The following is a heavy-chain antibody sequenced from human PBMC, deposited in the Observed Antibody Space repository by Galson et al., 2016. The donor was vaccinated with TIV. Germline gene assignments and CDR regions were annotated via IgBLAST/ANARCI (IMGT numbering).Heavy chain of an antibody. V-gene: IGHV1-69-2*01. J-gene: IGHJ5*02. CDR1: GYTFTDYY. CDR3: ATLAIRA. D-gene: IGHD3-10*01. Sequence: GKVSCKVSGYTFTDYYLHWVQQAPGKGPEWMGLIDPKDGETIYTEKFQDRVTITADTSTDTAYMELSSLTSDDTAVYYCATLAIRAWGQGTLVTVSS. CDR2: IDPKDGET.